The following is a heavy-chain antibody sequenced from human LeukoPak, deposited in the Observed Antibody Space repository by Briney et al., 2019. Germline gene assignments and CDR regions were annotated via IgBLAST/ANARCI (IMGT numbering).Heavy chain of an antibody. CDR1: GYTFTGYY. CDR2: INPNSGGT. J-gene: IGHJ4*02. CDR3: ARASRFCGGATCRPYYFDS. V-gene: IGHV1-2*04. Sequence: ASVKVSCKASGYTFTGYYIHWVRQAPGQGLEWLGWINPNSGGTNYAQKFQGWVTMTRDTSISTAYMELSRLRSDDTAVYYCARASRFCGGATCRPYYFDSWGQGILVTVSS. D-gene: IGHD2-21*01.